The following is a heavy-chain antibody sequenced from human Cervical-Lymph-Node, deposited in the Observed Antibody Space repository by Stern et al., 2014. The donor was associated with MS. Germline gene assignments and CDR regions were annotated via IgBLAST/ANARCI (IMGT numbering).Heavy chain of an antibody. J-gene: IGHJ6*02. Sequence: EVQLVESGGGLVQPGGSLRLSCAASGFTFSNYWMSWVRQAPGKGLEWVANIKQDEGDEKYYVDSVKGRFTISRDNTKNSLYLQMNSLRAEDTAVYYCARGYYGMDVWGQGTTVTVSS. CDR1: GFTFSNYW. CDR3: ARGYYGMDV. CDR2: IKQDEGDEK. V-gene: IGHV3-7*01.